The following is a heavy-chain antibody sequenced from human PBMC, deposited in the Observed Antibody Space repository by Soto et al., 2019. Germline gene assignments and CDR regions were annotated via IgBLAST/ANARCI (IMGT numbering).Heavy chain of an antibody. D-gene: IGHD3-9*01. Sequence: SETLSLTCTVSGDSLSSGGHYWSWIRQHPGKGLEWIGHIYDSVNTYYSPSLRSRVTISADMSKNQFSLNLRSVTAADTAVYYCARVDHRGFFAILTDYWGQRTMVTVSS. CDR3: ARVDHRGFFAILTDY. CDR1: GDSLSSGGHY. J-gene: IGHJ4*02. CDR2: IYDSVNT. V-gene: IGHV4-31*03.